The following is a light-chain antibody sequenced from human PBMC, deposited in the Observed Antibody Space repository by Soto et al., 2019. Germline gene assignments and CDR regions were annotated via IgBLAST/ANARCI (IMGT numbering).Light chain of an antibody. CDR1: SGSVSTNYY. Sequence: QAVVTQEPSFSVSPGGTVTLTCGLSSGSVSTNYYPSWYQQAPGQAPRTLIYRTNTRSSGVPDRFSGSILGNKAALTITGAEVDDESDYYCVLYMGGGWVFGGGTKLTVL. V-gene: IGLV8-61*01. J-gene: IGLJ2*01. CDR2: RTN. CDR3: VLYMGGGWV.